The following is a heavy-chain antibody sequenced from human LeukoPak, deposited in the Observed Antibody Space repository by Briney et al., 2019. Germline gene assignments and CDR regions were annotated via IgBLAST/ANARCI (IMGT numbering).Heavy chain of an antibody. Sequence: SETLSLTCTVSGAPVSSYYWSWIRQAPGKGLEWIGYIFYRGTTDYSPSLNRRVTLSVDTSKNQFSLQLSSLTAADTAVYYCARGLVIRQDDAFDIWGHGTMVTVSS. CDR3: ARGLVIRQDDAFDI. V-gene: IGHV4-59*02. D-gene: IGHD3-9*01. CDR2: IFYRGTT. CDR1: GAPVSSYY. J-gene: IGHJ3*02.